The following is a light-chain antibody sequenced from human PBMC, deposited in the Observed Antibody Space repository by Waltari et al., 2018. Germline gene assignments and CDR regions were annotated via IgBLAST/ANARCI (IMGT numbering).Light chain of an antibody. V-gene: IGLV8-61*01. J-gene: IGLJ3*02. CDR3: ALYMGSGIWV. CDR2: KGN. CDR1: SGSVSTTSY. Sequence: QTVVTQEPSLSVSPGGTVTLTCTLSSGSVSTTSYATWYQQTPGQPPRTLVYKGNARSSGVPDRFSGSIRGNKAALTITGAQADDESDYYCALYMGSGIWVFGGGTKLTVL.